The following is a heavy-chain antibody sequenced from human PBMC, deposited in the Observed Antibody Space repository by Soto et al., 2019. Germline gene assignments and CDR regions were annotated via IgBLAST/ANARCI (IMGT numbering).Heavy chain of an antibody. CDR1: GGTFSSYA. V-gene: IGHV1-69*13. D-gene: IGHD2-8*01. J-gene: IGHJ5*02. CDR2: IIPIFVTA. CDR3: ARDNGVFENWFDP. Sequence: ASVKVSCKASGGTFSSYAISWVRQAPGQGLERMGGIIPIFVTANYAQKFQGRVTITADESTSTAYMELSSLRSEDTAVYYCARDNGVFENWFDPWGQGTLVTVSS.